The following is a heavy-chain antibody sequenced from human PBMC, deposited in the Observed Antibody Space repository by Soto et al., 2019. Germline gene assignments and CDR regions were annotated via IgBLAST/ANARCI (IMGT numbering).Heavy chain of an antibody. CDR1: GGSVSGGTHY. V-gene: IGHV4-61*01. D-gene: IGHD6-13*01. Sequence: QAQLQESGPGPVKPSETLSLTCTVSGGSVSGGTHYWSWIRQPPGKGLEWIGYIYNSGSTNYNPPLKSRATISVDTPKTRFPLKLSSVPAADTAGYYCARGYRTSWNGFDLWGRGTWSLSPQ. J-gene: IGHJ2*01. CDR2: IYNSGST. CDR3: ARGYRTSWNGFDL.